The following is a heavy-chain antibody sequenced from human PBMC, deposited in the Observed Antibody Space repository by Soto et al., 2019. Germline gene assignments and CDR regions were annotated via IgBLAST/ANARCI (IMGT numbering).Heavy chain of an antibody. J-gene: IGHJ4*02. CDR2: IYTGDTT. CDR1: GFTVSGNF. D-gene: IGHD6-13*01. Sequence: DVQLVETGGGLIQPGGSLRLSCAASGFTVSGNFMSWVRQAPGKGLEWVSIIYTGDTTYYADSVKGRFTISRDNSKNTLYLQMNSLRAEDSAVNYCASRFSSSWSALDYWGRGTLVTVSS. CDR3: ASRFSSSWSALDY. V-gene: IGHV3-53*02.